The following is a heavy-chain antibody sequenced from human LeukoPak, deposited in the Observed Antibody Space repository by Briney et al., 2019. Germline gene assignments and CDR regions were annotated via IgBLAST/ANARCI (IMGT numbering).Heavy chain of an antibody. CDR1: GGSISSSSYY. Sequence: SETLSLTCTVSGGSISSSSYYWGWIRQPPGKGLEWIGSIYYSGSTYYNPSLKSRVTISVDTSKNQFSLKLSSVTAADTAVYYCARLGVPAATRPYFDYWGQGTLVTVFS. D-gene: IGHD2-2*01. V-gene: IGHV4-39*01. J-gene: IGHJ4*02. CDR3: ARLGVPAATRPYFDY. CDR2: IYYSGST.